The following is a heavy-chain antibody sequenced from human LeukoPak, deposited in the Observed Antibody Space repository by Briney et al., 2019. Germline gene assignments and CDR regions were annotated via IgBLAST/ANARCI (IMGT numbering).Heavy chain of an antibody. CDR1: GYTFTSYY. D-gene: IGHD3-22*01. Sequence: ASVKVSCKASGYTFTSYYMHWVRQAPGQGLEWMGIINPSGGSTSYAQKLQGRVTMTTDTSTSTAYMELRSLRSDDTAVYYCASLIRGVTPSSGYYYFDYWGQGTLVTVSS. CDR2: INPSGGST. CDR3: ASLIRGVTPSSGYYYFDY. J-gene: IGHJ4*02. V-gene: IGHV1-46*01.